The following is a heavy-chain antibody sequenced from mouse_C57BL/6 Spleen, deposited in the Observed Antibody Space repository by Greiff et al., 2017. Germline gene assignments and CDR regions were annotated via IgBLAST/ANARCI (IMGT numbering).Heavy chain of an antibody. Sequence: EVKLMESGPGLVKPSQSLSLTCSVTGYSITSGYYWNWIRQFPGNKLEWMGYISYDGSNNYNPSLKNRISITRDTSKNQFFLKLNSVTTEDTATYYCARYSNYDAMDYWGHGTSVTVSS. CDR1: GYSITSGYY. J-gene: IGHJ4*01. V-gene: IGHV3-6*01. D-gene: IGHD2-5*01. CDR3: ARYSNYDAMDY. CDR2: ISYDGSN.